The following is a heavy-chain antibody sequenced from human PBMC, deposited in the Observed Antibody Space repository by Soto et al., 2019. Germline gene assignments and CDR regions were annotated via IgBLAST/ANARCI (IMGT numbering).Heavy chain of an antibody. J-gene: IGHJ4*02. CDR2: INHSGST. D-gene: IGHD6-13*01. Sequence: PSETLSLTCAVYGGSFSGYYWSWIRQPPGKGLEWIGEINHSGSTNYNPSLKSRVTISVDTSKNQFSLKLSSVTAADTAVYYCARQGAAADPPDYWGQGTLVTVSS. CDR3: ARQGAAADPPDY. V-gene: IGHV4-34*01. CDR1: GGSFSGYY.